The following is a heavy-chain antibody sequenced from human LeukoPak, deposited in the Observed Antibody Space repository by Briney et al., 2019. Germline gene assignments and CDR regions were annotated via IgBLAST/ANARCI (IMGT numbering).Heavy chain of an antibody. V-gene: IGHV4-4*02. CDR1: GGSISSSNW. CDR3: ARDVRWRERLFDY. CDR2: IYHSGST. Sequence: SETLSLTCTVSGGSISSSNWWSWVRQPPGKGLGWIGEIYHSGSTNYNPSLKSRVTISVDKSKNQFSLKLSSVTAADTAVYYCARDVRWRERLFDYWGQGTLVTVSS. J-gene: IGHJ4*02. D-gene: IGHD1-26*01.